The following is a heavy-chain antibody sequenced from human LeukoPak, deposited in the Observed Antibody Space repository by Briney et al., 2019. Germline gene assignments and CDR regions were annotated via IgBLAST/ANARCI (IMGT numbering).Heavy chain of an antibody. J-gene: IGHJ4*02. D-gene: IGHD3-10*01. V-gene: IGHV3-30-3*01. CDR3: ARHTLWGSGSYYRAFDY. Sequence: PGGSLRLSCAASGFTFSSYAMHWVRQAPGKGLEWVAVISYDGSNKYYADSVKGRFTISRDNSKNTLYLQMNSLRAEDTAVYYCARHTLWGSGSYYRAFDYWGQGTLVTVSS. CDR1: GFTFSSYA. CDR2: ISYDGSNK.